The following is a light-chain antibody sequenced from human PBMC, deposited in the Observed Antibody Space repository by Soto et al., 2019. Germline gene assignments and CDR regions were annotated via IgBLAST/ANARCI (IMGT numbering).Light chain of an antibody. CDR3: SSYTSSSTRV. J-gene: IGLJ1*01. Sequence: QSALTQPASVSGSPGQSITISCTGTSSDVGGYNYVSWYQQHPGKAPKLMIYDVSNRPSGVSNRFSGSKSGNTASLTISGLQAEDEADYYCSSYTSSSTRVFRTRTKLTVL. V-gene: IGLV2-14*01. CDR1: SSDVGGYNY. CDR2: DVS.